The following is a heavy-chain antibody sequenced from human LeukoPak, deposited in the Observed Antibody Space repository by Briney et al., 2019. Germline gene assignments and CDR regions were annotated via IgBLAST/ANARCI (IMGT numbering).Heavy chain of an antibody. J-gene: IGHJ3*02. V-gene: IGHV1-46*01. CDR1: RYTFTSYY. CDR2: INPSGGST. CDR3: ARVAYSGSYHDAFDI. Sequence: ASVKVSCKASRYTFTSYYMHRVRQPPGQGLAWMGIINPSGGSTSYEQKLQGRVTMTMDTSTSTVYMELSSLRSEDTAVYYCARVAYSGSYHDAFDIWGQGTMVTVSS. D-gene: IGHD1-26*01.